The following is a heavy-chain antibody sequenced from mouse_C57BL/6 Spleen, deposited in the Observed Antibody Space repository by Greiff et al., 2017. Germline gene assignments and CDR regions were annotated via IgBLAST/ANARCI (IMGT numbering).Heavy chain of an antibody. CDR1: GYTFTDYY. Sequence: EVQLQQSGPELVKPGASVKISCKASGYTFTDYYMNWVQQSHGKSLEWIGDINPNNGGTSYNQKFKGKATLTVDKSSSTAYMELRSLTSEDSAVYYCAMGGSSDAMDYWGQGTSVTVSS. D-gene: IGHD1-1*01. CDR2: INPNNGGT. CDR3: AMGGSSDAMDY. J-gene: IGHJ4*01. V-gene: IGHV1-26*01.